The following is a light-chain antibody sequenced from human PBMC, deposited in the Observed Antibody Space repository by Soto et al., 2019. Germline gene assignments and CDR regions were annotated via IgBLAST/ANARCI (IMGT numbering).Light chain of an antibody. CDR2: GAS. Sequence: EIVMTQSPAALSLSPGERVTLSCRASQSVGTNLAWYQQKPGQAPRPLIYGASARATDVPARFSGSGSGTDFTLTISSLQSEDFAVYYCQQYSDWAPITFGGGTKVEIK. CDR3: QQYSDWAPIT. V-gene: IGKV3-15*01. J-gene: IGKJ4*01. CDR1: QSVGTN.